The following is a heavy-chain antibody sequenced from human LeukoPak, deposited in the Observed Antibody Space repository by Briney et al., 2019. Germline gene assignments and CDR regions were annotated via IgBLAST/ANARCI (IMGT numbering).Heavy chain of an antibody. V-gene: IGHV1-69*02. D-gene: IGHD1-26*01. CDR3: ASYSGSYYGPMDAFNI. Sequence: ASVKVSCKASGGTFSSYTIGWVRQAPGQGLEWMGRIIPILGIANYAQKFQGRVTITADKSTSTAYMELSSLRSEDTAVYYCASYSGSYYGPMDAFNIWGQGTMVTVSS. J-gene: IGHJ3*02. CDR2: IIPILGIA. CDR1: GGTFSSYT.